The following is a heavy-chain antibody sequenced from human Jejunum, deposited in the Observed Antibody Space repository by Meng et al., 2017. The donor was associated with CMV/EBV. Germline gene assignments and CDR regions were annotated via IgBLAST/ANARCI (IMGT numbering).Heavy chain of an antibody. V-gene: IGHV3-15*01. CDR3: TSGYPHFDWLKSQSDY. Sequence: FSNAWMGWVRQAPGKGLEWVGRIKSTTDGGRTDYAAPVTGRFTISRDDSKNMLYLQMESLKTEDTAVYYCTSGYPHFDWLKSQSDYWGQGTLVTVSS. J-gene: IGHJ4*02. D-gene: IGHD3-9*01. CDR1: FSNAW. CDR2: IKSTTDGGRT.